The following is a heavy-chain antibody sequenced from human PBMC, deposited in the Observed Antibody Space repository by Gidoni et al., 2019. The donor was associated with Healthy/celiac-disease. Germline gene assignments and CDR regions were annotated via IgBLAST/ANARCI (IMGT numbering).Heavy chain of an antibody. CDR3: AHSVRPVLGYYYDSSGLNWFDP. V-gene: IGHV2-5*02. D-gene: IGHD3-22*01. Sequence: QITLKESGPTLSTPTPSLTLTCTFPGFSLRTIGVAVAWIRQPPGKALEWLALIYWDDDKRYTPSLKSRLTITKDTSKNQVVLTMTNMDPVDTATYYCAHSVRPVLGYYYDSSGLNWFDPWGQGTLVTVSS. J-gene: IGHJ5*02. CDR1: GFSLRTIGVA. CDR2: IYWDDDK.